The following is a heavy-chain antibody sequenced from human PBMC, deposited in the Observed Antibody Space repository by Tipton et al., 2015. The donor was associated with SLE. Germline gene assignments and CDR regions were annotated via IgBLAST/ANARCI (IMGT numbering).Heavy chain of an antibody. D-gene: IGHD6-13*01. Sequence: TLSLTCTVSGGSINTDNYYWSWIRQPAGKGLEWIGRIYTTGRTNYNPSLKSRVTISLDTSKNQFSLKLTSVTAADTAVYYCAREGSSPGTSDAFDIWGQGTMVAVSS. CDR2: IYTTGRT. CDR1: GGSINTDNYY. J-gene: IGHJ3*02. V-gene: IGHV4-61*02. CDR3: AREGSSPGTSDAFDI.